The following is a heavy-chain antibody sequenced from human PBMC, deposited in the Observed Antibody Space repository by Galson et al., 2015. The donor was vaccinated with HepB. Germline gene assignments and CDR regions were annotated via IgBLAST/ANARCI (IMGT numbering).Heavy chain of an antibody. CDR1: GYTFTSYG. CDR3: ARGLNTIFGVVPDAFDI. D-gene: IGHD3-3*01. Sequence: SVKVSCKASGYTFTSYGISWVRQAPGQGLEWMGWISAYNGNTNYAQKLQGRVTMTTDTSTSTAYMELRSLRSDDTAVYYCARGLNTIFGVVPDAFDIWGQGTMVTVSS. J-gene: IGHJ3*02. V-gene: IGHV1-18*01. CDR2: ISAYNGNT.